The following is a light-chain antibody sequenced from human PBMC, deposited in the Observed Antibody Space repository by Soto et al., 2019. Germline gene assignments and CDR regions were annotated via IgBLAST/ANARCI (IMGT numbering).Light chain of an antibody. J-gene: IGKJ3*01. V-gene: IGKV3-20*01. CDR1: QSVTSSF. CDR3: HQYGSSPLT. Sequence: EIVLTQSPGTLSLSPGERAILTCRASQSVTSSFLAWYQQRPGQAPRLLIYGASTRASGIPDRFSGSGSGTDFTLIISSLAPEDFAMYYCHQYGSSPLTFGPGTKVDIK. CDR2: GAS.